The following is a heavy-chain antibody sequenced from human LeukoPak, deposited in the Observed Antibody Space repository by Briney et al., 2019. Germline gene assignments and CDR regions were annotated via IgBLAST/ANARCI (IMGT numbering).Heavy chain of an antibody. J-gene: IGHJ4*02. CDR3: ARHGGYSSSAQIDY. D-gene: IGHD5-18*01. CDR2: IYPGDSDT. CDR1: GDSFTSHW. Sequence: GESLKIPSKGSGDSFTSHWIGWGRQMPGKGLEWMGTIYPGDSDTRYSPSFQGQVTISADKSISTAYLQWDSLKASDTALYYCARHGGYSSSAQIDYWGQGTLVTVSS. V-gene: IGHV5-51*01.